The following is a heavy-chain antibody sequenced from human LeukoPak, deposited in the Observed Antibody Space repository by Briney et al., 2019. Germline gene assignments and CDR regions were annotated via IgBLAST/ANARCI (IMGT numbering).Heavy chain of an antibody. J-gene: IGHJ3*02. Sequence: SETLSLTCAVSGYSISSGYYWSWIRQPAGKGLEWIGRIYTSGSTNYDPSLKSRVTISVDTSKNQFSLKLRSVTAADTAVYYCARGDFGATGAFDIWGQGTMVTVSS. CDR3: ARGDFGATGAFDI. CDR2: IYTSGST. CDR1: GYSISSGYY. D-gene: IGHD3/OR15-3a*01. V-gene: IGHV4-61*02.